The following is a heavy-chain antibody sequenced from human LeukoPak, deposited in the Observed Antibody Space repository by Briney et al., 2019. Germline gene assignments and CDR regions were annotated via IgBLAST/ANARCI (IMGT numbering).Heavy chain of an antibody. V-gene: IGHV1-2*02. CDR1: GYTFTGYY. CDR3: ASIPSGGYYYDSSGDDY. D-gene: IGHD3-22*01. CDR2: INPNSGGT. J-gene: IGHJ4*02. Sequence: ASVKVSCKASGYTFTGYYMHWVRQAPGQGLEWMGWINPNSGGTNYAQKFQGRVTMTRDTSISTAYMELSRLRSDDTAVYYCASIPSGGYYYDSSGDDYWGQGTLVTVSS.